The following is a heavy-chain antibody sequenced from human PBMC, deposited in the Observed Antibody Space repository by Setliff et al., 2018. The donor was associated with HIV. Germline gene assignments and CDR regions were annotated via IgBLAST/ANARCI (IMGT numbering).Heavy chain of an antibody. Sequence: ASVTVSCKASGYTFTGYYVHWVRQVPGQGLEWMGWINPSSGATNFAQNFQGRVTMTSDTSITTVYLELIRLRSDDTAVYYCAREVHDHTNRLYYYYYIDVWAKGTPVTVSS. CDR2: INPSSGAT. CDR1: GYTFTGYY. J-gene: IGHJ6*03. D-gene: IGHD2-8*01. CDR3: AREVHDHTNRLYYYYYIDV. V-gene: IGHV1-2*02.